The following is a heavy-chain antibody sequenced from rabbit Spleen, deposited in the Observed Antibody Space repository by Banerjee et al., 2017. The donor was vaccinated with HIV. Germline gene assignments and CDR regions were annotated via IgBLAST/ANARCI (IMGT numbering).Heavy chain of an antibody. J-gene: IGHJ4*01. CDR2: INAVTGKA. CDR1: GFSFSNKAV. Sequence: QEQLVESGGGLVQPEGSLKLSCTASGFSFSNKAVMCWVRQAPGKGLEWISCINAVTGKAVYANWAKGRFTFSKTSSTTVTLQVTSLTAADTATYFCARGLSAAGGGGSTYFNLWGPGTLVTVS. V-gene: IGHV1S45*01. D-gene: IGHD4-2*01. CDR3: ARGLSAAGGGGSTYFNL.